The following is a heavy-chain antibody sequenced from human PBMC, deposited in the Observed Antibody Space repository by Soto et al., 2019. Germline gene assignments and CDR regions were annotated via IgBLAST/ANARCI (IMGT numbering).Heavy chain of an antibody. V-gene: IGHV3-7*03. Sequence: EVQLVESGGDLVQPGGSLRLSCATSDFTFRNYWMNWVRQAPGKGLEWVANIKPDGSATNYVDSVKGRFTISRDNVRNSVSLQMNSLRGEDTAVYFCFGGNGGPQWGQGTLVTVSS. J-gene: IGHJ4*02. CDR3: FGGNGGPQ. CDR2: IKPDGSAT. D-gene: IGHD3-16*01. CDR1: DFTFRNYW.